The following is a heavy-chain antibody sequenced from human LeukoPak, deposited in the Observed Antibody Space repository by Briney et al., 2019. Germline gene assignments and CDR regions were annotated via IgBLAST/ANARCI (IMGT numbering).Heavy chain of an antibody. Sequence: SETLSLTCAFYGGSFSTYSWTWIRQPPGKGLEWIGEITHSGGTNYNPSPKSRVTMSVDTSKNQFSLKLSSVTAADTAVYYCARCYYGSSVHCHVGYWGQGTLVTVSS. D-gene: IGHD3-22*01. CDR2: ITHSGGT. CDR3: ARCYYGSSVHCHVGY. J-gene: IGHJ4*02. V-gene: IGHV4-34*01. CDR1: GGSFSTYS.